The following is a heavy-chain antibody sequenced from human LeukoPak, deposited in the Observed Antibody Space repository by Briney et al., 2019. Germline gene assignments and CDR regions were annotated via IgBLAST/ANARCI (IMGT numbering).Heavy chain of an antibody. CDR1: GGTFSSYA. D-gene: IGHD3-9*01. J-gene: IGHJ6*02. CDR3: AIDRDRRLFYYYGMDV. CDR2: IIPIFGTA. Sequence: GSSVKVSCKASGGTFSSYAISWVRQAPGQGLEWMGGIIPIFGTANYAQKFQGRVTITADESTSTAYMELSSLRSEDTAEYYCAIDRDRRLFYYYGMDVWGQGTTVTVSS. V-gene: IGHV1-69*01.